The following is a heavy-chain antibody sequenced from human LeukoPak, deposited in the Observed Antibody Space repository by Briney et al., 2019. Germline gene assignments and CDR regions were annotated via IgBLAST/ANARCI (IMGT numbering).Heavy chain of an antibody. Sequence: PGGSLRLSCSASGFTFSSYTMHWVRQAPGKGLEYVSGFSTNGGSTYYADSVKGRFTISRDNSKNTLYLQMSSLRTEDTAVYYSVKGNLRGGNWYSPDHWGQGTLVTVSS. CDR3: VKGNLRGGNWYSPDH. V-gene: IGHV3-64D*09. CDR2: FSTNGGST. D-gene: IGHD2-21*01. J-gene: IGHJ4*02. CDR1: GFTFSSYT.